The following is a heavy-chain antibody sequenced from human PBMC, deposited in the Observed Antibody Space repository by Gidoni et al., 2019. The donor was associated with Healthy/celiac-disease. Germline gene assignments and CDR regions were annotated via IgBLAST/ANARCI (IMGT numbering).Heavy chain of an antibody. D-gene: IGHD3-3*01. V-gene: IGHV3-72*01. Sequence: EVQLVESGGGLVQPGGSLRLSCAASGFTFSDYYMDWVPQAPGKGLEWVGRTRNKANSYTTEYAASVKGRFTISRDDSKNSLYLQMNSLKTEDTAVYYCASIYGAYYDFWSGYRKHMDVWGKGTTVTVSS. CDR2: TRNKANSYTT. J-gene: IGHJ6*03. CDR1: GFTFSDYY. CDR3: ASIYGAYYDFWSGYRKHMDV.